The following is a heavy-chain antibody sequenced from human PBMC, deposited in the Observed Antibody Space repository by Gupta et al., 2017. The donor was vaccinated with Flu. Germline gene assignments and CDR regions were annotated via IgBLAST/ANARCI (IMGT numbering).Heavy chain of an antibody. V-gene: IGHV3-33*01. CDR2: IGVDGSNE. CDR3: ASVRGYCSSTSCPPEDAFDY. Sequence: WVRQAPGKGLEGVAVIGVDGSNEYYADSVKGRCTSSRDNSKKTLYLQRKRRRAEETAVYYCASVRGYCSSTSCPPEDAFDYGGQGTLVTVSS. D-gene: IGHD2-2*01. J-gene: IGHJ4*02.